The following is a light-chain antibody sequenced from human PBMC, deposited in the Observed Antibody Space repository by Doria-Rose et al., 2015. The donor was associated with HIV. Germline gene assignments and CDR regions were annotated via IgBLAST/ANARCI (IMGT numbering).Light chain of an antibody. Sequence: TQSPESLGMSLGERATLNCKSNQSLLYTSKNYLAWYQQKPGRPPKLLINWASTRQSGVPARFSGSGSGTDFTLTISSLEAEDVAVYYCQQYYDTPSFGPGTTVDIK. J-gene: IGKJ3*01. CDR1: QSLLYTSKNY. V-gene: IGKV4-1*01. CDR3: QQYYDTPS. CDR2: WAS.